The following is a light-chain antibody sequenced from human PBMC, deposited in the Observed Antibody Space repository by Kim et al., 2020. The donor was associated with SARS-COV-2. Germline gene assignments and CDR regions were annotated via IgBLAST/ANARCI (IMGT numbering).Light chain of an antibody. CDR3: QQYGSSPR. CDR1: QGVPSNS. Sequence: LSPGERATLSCRARQGVPSNSLAWYQQKPGQTPRLLIYGASSRAPGIPDRFSGSGSGTDFSLTISRLEPEDFAVYYWQQYGSSPRFGGGTKVDIK. V-gene: IGKV3-20*01. CDR2: GAS. J-gene: IGKJ4*01.